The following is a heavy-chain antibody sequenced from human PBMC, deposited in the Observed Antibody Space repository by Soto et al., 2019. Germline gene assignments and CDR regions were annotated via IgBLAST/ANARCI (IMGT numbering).Heavy chain of an antibody. CDR2: ISSNGGPT. V-gene: IGHV3-64D*06. Sequence: PVGSLRLSCSVSGFTFSSYAMHWVRQAPGKGLEYVSSISSNGGPTYYVDSVKGGFTISRDNSKNTLYLQMSSLRPEDTAVYYCVKDRWVDFWGQGTLVTVSS. CDR1: GFTFSSYA. CDR3: VKDRWVDF. D-gene: IGHD1-26*01. J-gene: IGHJ4*02.